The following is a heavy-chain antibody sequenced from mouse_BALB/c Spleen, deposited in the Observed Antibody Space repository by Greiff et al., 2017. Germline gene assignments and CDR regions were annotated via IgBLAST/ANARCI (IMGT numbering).Heavy chain of an antibody. CDR3: ARDWGNYAMDY. Sequence: DVKLVESGGGLVKPGGSLKLSCAASGFTFSDYYMYWVRQTPEKRLEWVATISDGGSYTYYPDSVKGRFTISRDNAKNNLYLQMSSLKSEDTAMYYCARDWGNYAMDYWGQGTSVTVSS. CDR2: ISDGGSYT. J-gene: IGHJ4*01. CDR1: GFTFSDYY. V-gene: IGHV5-4*02.